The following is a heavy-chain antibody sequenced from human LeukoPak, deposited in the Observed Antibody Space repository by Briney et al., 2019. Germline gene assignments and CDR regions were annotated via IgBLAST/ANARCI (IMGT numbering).Heavy chain of an antibody. Sequence: SETLSLTCTVSGGSISSYYWSWIRQPPGKGLEWIGYIYYSGSTNYNPSLKSRVTISIDTSKNQFSLKVSSVTAADTAVYYCASNYYGSGSLDYWGQGNLVTVSS. V-gene: IGHV4-59*08. J-gene: IGHJ4*02. D-gene: IGHD3-10*01. CDR1: GGSISSYY. CDR3: ASNYYGSGSLDY. CDR2: IYYSGST.